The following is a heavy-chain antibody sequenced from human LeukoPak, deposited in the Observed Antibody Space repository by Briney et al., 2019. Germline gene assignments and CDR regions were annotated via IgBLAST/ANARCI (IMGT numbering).Heavy chain of an antibody. D-gene: IGHD3-9*01. CDR3: ARSFDSYDAFDI. J-gene: IGHJ3*02. CDR2: IYYSGST. Sequence: SETLSLTCTVSGGSISSGGYYWRWIRQHPGKGLGWIGYIYYSGSTYYNPSLKSRVTISVDTSKNQFSLKLSSVTAADTAVYYCARSFDSYDAFDIWGQGTMVTVSS. V-gene: IGHV4-31*03. CDR1: GGSISSGGYY.